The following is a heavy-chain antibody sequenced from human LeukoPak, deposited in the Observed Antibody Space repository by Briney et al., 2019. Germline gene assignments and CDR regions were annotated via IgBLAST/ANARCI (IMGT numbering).Heavy chain of an antibody. J-gene: IGHJ4*02. CDR2: ISSSSSYI. Sequence: PGGSLRLSCAASGFTFSSYSMNWVRQAPGKGLEWVSSISSSSSYIYYADSVKGRFTISRDNAKNSLYLQMNSLRAEDTAVYYCAREISCYDSSGYEDWWGQGTLVTVSS. D-gene: IGHD3-22*01. CDR1: GFTFSSYS. V-gene: IGHV3-21*01. CDR3: AREISCYDSSGYEDW.